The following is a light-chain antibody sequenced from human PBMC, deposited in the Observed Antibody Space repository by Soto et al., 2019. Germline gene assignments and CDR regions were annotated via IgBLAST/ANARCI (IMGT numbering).Light chain of an antibody. V-gene: IGKV3-20*01. CDR3: QQYGSSRT. CDR1: QSVSSSY. J-gene: IGKJ4*01. CDR2: GAS. Sequence: EIVLTQSPGTLSLSPGERATLSCRASQSVSSSYLAWYQQKPGQAPRLLIYGASSRATGIPDRFSGSGSGTXXXXXXXXXXXXDFAVYYCQQYGSSRTFGGGTKVEIK.